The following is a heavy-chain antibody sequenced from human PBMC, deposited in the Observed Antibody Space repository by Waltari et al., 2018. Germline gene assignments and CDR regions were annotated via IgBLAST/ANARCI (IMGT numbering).Heavy chain of an antibody. CDR3: ARTQTQWPIDY. D-gene: IGHD6-19*01. CDR1: GGSISSHY. V-gene: IGHV4-59*11. J-gene: IGHJ4*02. Sequence: QVQLQESGPGLVKPSETLSLTCTVSGGSISSHYWSWIRQPPGKGLEWIGYIYYSGSTNYHPSLKSRVTISVDTSKNQFSLKLSSVTAADTAVYYCARTQTQWPIDYWGQGTLVTVSS. CDR2: IYYSGST.